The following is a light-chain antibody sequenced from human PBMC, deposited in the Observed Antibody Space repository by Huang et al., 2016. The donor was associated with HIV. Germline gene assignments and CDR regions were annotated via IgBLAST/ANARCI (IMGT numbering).Light chain of an antibody. J-gene: IGKJ4*01. Sequence: EIVLTQSPGTLTLSPGERATLSCRASQRVSSDYLVWYQQTPGQAPRLLISASTHRATGIPDRFSGSASGSDFTLTIDRLEPEDFAMYHCQQYGSSPLTFGGGTKIEIK. CDR3: QQYGSSPLT. CDR2: AST. CDR1: QRVSSDY. V-gene: IGKV3-20*01.